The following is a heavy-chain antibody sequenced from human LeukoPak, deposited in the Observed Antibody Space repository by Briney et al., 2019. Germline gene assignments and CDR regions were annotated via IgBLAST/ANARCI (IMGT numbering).Heavy chain of an antibody. D-gene: IGHD4-17*01. CDR1: GGSISNCGYY. V-gene: IGHV4-31*03. CDR2: IYFSGST. Sequence: SQTLSLTCTVSGGSISNCGYYWSWIRQHPGMGLEWIGYIYFSGSTYYNPSLKSRVTISVDTSKNQFSLRLSSVTAADTAVCYCARAKADYGDYWYFDLWGRGTLVTVSS. CDR3: ARAKADYGDYWYFDL. J-gene: IGHJ2*01.